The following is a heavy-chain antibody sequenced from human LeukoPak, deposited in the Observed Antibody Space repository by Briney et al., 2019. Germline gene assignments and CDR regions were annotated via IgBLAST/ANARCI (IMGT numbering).Heavy chain of an antibody. V-gene: IGHV3-7*01. J-gene: IGHJ4*02. CDR1: GFAFSSYW. CDR3: ARDKDSWDYGDFYDN. Sequence: GGSLRLSCAASGFAFSSYWMSWVRQAPGKGLEWVANIKQDGSEKYYVDSVKGRFTISRDNAKNSLYLQMNSLRAEDTAVYYCARDKDSWDYGDFYDNWSQGTLVTVSS. CDR2: IKQDGSEK. D-gene: IGHD4-17*01.